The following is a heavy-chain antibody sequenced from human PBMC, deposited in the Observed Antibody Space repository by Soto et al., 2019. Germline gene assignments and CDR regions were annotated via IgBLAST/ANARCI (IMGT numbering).Heavy chain of an antibody. D-gene: IGHD3-10*01. Sequence: PVGSLRLSCASSGFTFSSYAMSWVRQAPGKGLEWVSAISGSGGSTYYADSVKGRFTISRDNSKNTLYLQMNSLRAEDTAVYYCAVYGSGSQLDWFDPWGQGTLVTVSS. J-gene: IGHJ5*02. CDR3: AVYGSGSQLDWFDP. CDR1: GFTFSSYA. CDR2: ISGSGGST. V-gene: IGHV3-23*01.